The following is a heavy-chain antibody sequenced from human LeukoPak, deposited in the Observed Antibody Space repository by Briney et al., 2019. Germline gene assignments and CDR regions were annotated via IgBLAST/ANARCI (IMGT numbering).Heavy chain of an antibody. CDR3: ARAHSSSWYDPSDY. CDR2: ITTNGGST. J-gene: IGHJ4*02. Sequence: GGSLRLSCAASGFTFSNYTMHWVRRAPGKGLEYVSTITTNGGSTYYANSVKGRFTISRDISKNTLFLQMDSLRAEDMAVYYCARAHSSSWYDPSDYWGQGTLVTVSS. CDR1: GFTFSNYT. D-gene: IGHD6-13*01. V-gene: IGHV3-64*01.